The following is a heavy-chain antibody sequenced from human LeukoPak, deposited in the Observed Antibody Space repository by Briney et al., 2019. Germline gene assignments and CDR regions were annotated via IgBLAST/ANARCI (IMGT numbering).Heavy chain of an antibody. J-gene: IGHJ5*02. CDR1: GDSVSSNSVT. D-gene: IGHD2-2*01. CDR3: ARRLTQYDCFDP. Sequence: SQTLSLTCALSGDSVSSNSVTWHWIRQSPSRGLEWLGRTYYRSTWYNDYAVSVRGRITVNPDTSKNQFSLHLNSVPPEDTAVYYCARRLTQYDCFDPWGQGILVTVSS. V-gene: IGHV6-1*01. CDR2: TYYRSTWYN.